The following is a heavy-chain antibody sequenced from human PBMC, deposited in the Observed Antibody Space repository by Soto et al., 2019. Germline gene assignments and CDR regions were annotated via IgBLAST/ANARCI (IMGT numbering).Heavy chain of an antibody. CDR3: ARDKITGLFDY. CDR1: GDSISNNY. J-gene: IGHJ4*02. CDR2: IYYTGST. Sequence: PSETLSLTCTVSGDSISNNYWSWIRQPPGKGLEWIGYIYYTGSTNYNPSLKSRVTISVDTSKNQFSLKLTSVSAADTAVYYCARDKITGLFDYWGQGTLVTVSS. D-gene: IGHD2-8*02. V-gene: IGHV4-59*12.